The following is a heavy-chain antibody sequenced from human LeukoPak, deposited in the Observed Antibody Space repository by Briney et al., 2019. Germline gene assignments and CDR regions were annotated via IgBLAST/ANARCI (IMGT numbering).Heavy chain of an antibody. V-gene: IGHV3-49*04. CDR2: IRSKAYGGTT. CDR1: GFTFGDYA. Sequence: GGSLRLSCTASGFTFGDYAMSWVRQAPGKGLECVGFIRSKAYGGTTEYAASVKGRFTISRDDSKSIAYLQMNSLKTEDTAVYYCTRGVYFDYWGQGTLVTVSS. CDR3: TRGVYFDY. D-gene: IGHD2-8*01. J-gene: IGHJ4*02.